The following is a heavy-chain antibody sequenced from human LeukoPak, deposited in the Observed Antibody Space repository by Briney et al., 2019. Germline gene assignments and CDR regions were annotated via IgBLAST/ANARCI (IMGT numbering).Heavy chain of an antibody. V-gene: IGHV3-7*01. D-gene: IGHD6-6*01. CDR3: ARDRGFEYSDTGSFDY. Sequence: GGSLRLSCAASGFTFSTYWMGWVRQAPGKGLEWVAKIKQDGSEKYYVDSVKGRFTISRDNAVNSLYLQMNSLRAEDTAVYYCARDRGFEYSDTGSFDYWGQGTLVTVSS. CDR2: IKQDGSEK. CDR1: GFTFSTYW. J-gene: IGHJ4*02.